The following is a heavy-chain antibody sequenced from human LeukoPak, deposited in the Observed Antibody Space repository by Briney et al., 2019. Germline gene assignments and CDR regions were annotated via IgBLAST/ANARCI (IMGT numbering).Heavy chain of an antibody. Sequence: SETLSLTCAVYGGSFSGYYWRWIRQPPGKGLEWIGEINHSGSTNYNPSLKSRVTISVDTSKNQFSLKLSSVTAADTAVYYCARGPPRPNYDFWSGYYTRSAIDYWGQGTLVTVSS. CDR3: ARGPPRPNYDFWSGYYTRSAIDY. J-gene: IGHJ4*02. CDR2: INHSGST. V-gene: IGHV4-34*01. D-gene: IGHD3-3*01. CDR1: GGSFSGYY.